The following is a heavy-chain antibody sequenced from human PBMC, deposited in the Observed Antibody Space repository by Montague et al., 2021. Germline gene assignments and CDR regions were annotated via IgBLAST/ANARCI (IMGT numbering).Heavy chain of an antibody. J-gene: IGHJ4*02. Sequence: SLRLSCAASGFTFNNYFMSWFRQAPGKGLERVSYIGTSSSFTRHADSVKGRFTFSRDNAMNSLYLQMTAVRGEDTAVYYCARVGLTVAAGMIDYWGQGTLVTVSS. CDR2: IGTSSSFT. V-gene: IGHV3-11*06. CDR1: GFTFNNYF. CDR3: ARVGLTVAAGMIDY. D-gene: IGHD6-13*01.